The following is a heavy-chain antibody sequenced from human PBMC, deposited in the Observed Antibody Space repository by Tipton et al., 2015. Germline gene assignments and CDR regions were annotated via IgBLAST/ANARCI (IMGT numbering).Heavy chain of an antibody. J-gene: IGHJ4*02. V-gene: IGHV4-59*11. D-gene: IGHD3-3*01. CDR2: IYSSGST. Sequence: TLSLTCTVSGGSISNHFWSWIRQPPGQGLEWIGYIYSSGSTTYNPSLRSRVTISVDSSKNQFSLRLSSVTAADTAVYYCAREKRISIFGVLIPHFDFWGQGALVSVSS. CDR3: AREKRISIFGVLIPHFDF. CDR1: GGSISNHF.